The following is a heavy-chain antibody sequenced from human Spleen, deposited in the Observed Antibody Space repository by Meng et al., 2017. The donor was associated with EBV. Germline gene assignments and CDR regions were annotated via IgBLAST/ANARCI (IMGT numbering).Heavy chain of an antibody. CDR2: INPGNGNT. Sequence: QVQIVQSGAGVKKPGASVRVSCKASGYTFVSYAMHWVRQAPGQRLEWMGWINPGNGNTKYSQKFQGRVTITRDTSASTAYMELSSLRSEDTAIDYCVRGSGELNRVMDNWGQGTLGTVDS. CDR3: VRGSGELNRVMDN. J-gene: IGHJ4*02. V-gene: IGHV1-3*01. CDR1: GYTFVSYA. D-gene: IGHD3-10*01.